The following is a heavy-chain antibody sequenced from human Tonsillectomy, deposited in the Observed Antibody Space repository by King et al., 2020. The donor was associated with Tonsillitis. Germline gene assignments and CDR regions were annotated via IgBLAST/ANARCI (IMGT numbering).Heavy chain of an antibody. V-gene: IGHV4-59*01. CDR2: IQYSGST. Sequence: QLQESGPGLVKPSETLSLTCTVSGGSISGYYWTWIRQPPGKGLEWIGYIQYSGSTDYNPSLKRRVTISLDMSKNQFSLKLSSVSAADTAVYYCARDRDYYDLLTGYYWNGMDVWGQGTTVTVSS. CDR3: ARDRDYYDLLTGYYWNGMDV. CDR1: GGSISGYY. D-gene: IGHD3-9*01. J-gene: IGHJ6*02.